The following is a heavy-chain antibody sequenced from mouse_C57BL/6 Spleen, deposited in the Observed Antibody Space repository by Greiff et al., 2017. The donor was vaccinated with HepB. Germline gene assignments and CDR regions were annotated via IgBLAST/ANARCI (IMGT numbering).Heavy chain of an antibody. J-gene: IGHJ2*01. V-gene: IGHV1-76*01. CDR3: ARRGGTRYFDY. CDR1: GYTFTDYY. CDR2: IYPGSGNT. D-gene: IGHD3-3*01. Sequence: QVQLQQSGAELVRPGASVKLSCKASGYTFTDYYINWVKQRPGQGLEWIARIYPGSGNTYYNEKFKGKATLTAEKSSSTAYMQLSSLTSEDSAVYFCARRGGTRYFDYWGQGTTLTVSS.